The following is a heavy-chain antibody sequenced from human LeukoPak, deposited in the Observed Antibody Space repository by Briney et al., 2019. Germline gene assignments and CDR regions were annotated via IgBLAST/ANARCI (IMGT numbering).Heavy chain of an antibody. Sequence: SVKVSCKASGYTFTGYYMHWVRQAPGQGLEWMGIINPSGGSTSYAQKFQGRVTMTRDMSTSTAYMELRSLRSDDTAVYYCARYDSSVPDPDFDYWGQGTLVTVSS. D-gene: IGHD3-22*01. CDR3: ARYDSSVPDPDFDY. CDR2: INPSGGST. V-gene: IGHV1-46*01. CDR1: GYTFTGYY. J-gene: IGHJ4*02.